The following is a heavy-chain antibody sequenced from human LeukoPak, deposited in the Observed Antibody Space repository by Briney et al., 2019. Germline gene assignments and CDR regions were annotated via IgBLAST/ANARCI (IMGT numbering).Heavy chain of an antibody. CDR3: AKDPWEGATGYFDY. V-gene: IGHV3-23*01. Sequence: GGSLRLSCATSGFTFSIYAMTWVRQAPGKGLEWVSTLSGSGGSTYYADSVKGRFTISRDNSKNTLSLQMNSLRAEDTAVYYCAKDPWEGATGYFDYWGQGTLVTVSS. D-gene: IGHD5-12*01. CDR1: GFTFSIYA. J-gene: IGHJ4*02. CDR2: LSGSGGST.